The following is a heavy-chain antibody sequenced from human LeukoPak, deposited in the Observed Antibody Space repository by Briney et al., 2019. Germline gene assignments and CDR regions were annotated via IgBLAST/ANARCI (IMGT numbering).Heavy chain of an antibody. D-gene: IGHD1-20*01. V-gene: IGHV4-31*03. CDR3: ARDLTGTTRVDY. Sequence: PSQTLSLTCTVSGGSISSGGYYWSWIRQHPGEGLEWIGYIYYSGSTYYNPSLKSRVTISVDTSKNQFSLKLSSVTAADTAVYYCARDLTGTTRVDYWGQGTLVTVSS. CDR1: GGSISSGGYY. CDR2: IYYSGST. J-gene: IGHJ4*02.